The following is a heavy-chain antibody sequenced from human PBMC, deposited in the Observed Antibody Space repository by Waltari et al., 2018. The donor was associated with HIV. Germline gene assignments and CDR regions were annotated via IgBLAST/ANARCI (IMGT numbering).Heavy chain of an antibody. J-gene: IGHJ4*02. CDR3: ARIHMWCYFHY. Sequence: EVQLVESGGGLVHPGGSLRLSCAASGFTFSSHWMTWVRQAPGKGREGVASIKQDGTEGHYVDSVKGRFTISRDNAQNSLYLQMNSLRVEDTALYYCARIHMWCYFHYWGQGALVTVSS. CDR2: IKQDGTEG. CDR1: GFTFSSHW. D-gene: IGHD2-21*01. V-gene: IGHV3-7*01.